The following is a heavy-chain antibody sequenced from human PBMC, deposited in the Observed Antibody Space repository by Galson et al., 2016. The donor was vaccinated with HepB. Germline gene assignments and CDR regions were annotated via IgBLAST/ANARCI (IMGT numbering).Heavy chain of an antibody. CDR2: IYYSGST. CDR1: GGSINNYY. D-gene: IGHD6-19*01. J-gene: IGHJ6*02. CDR3: ARDRSAVADYGMDG. V-gene: IGHV4-59*01. Sequence: SETLSLTCTVSGGSINNYYWSWIRQPPGKGLEWIGYIYYSGSTKYNPSLKSRVTISIDTSKNQFSLKLSSVTAADTAVYYCARDRSAVADYGMDGWGQGTTVTVSS.